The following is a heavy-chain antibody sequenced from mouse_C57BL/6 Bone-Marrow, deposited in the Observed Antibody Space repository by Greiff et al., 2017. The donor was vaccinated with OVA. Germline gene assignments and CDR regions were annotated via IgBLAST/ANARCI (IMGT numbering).Heavy chain of an antibody. D-gene: IGHD1-1*01. V-gene: IGHV1-55*01. CDR2: IYPGSGST. CDR1: GYTFTSYW. Sequence: QVQLQQPGAELVKPGASVKMSCKASGYTFTSYWITWVKQRPGQGLEWIGDIYPGSGSTNYNEKFKSKATLTVDTSSSTAYMQLSSLTSEDSAVYYCARRDNGGSYWYFLVWGTATSLPASS. CDR3: ARRDNGGSYWYFLV. J-gene: IGHJ1*03.